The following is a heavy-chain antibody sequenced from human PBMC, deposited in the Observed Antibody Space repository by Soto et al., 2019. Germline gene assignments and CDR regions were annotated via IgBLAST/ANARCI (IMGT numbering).Heavy chain of an antibody. CDR2: ISSSSSYI. J-gene: IGHJ6*02. Sequence: EVQLVESGGGLVKPGGSLRLSCAASGFTFSSYSMNWVRQAPGKGLEWVSSISSSSSYIYYADSVKGRFTISRDNAKNSLYLQMNSLRAEDTAVYYCARDGYSSSWYFPDYYGIDVWGQGTTVTVSS. D-gene: IGHD6-13*01. V-gene: IGHV3-21*01. CDR3: ARDGYSSSWYFPDYYGIDV. CDR1: GFTFSSYS.